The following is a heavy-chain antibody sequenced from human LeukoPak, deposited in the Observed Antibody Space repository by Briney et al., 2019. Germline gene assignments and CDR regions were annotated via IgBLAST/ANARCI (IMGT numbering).Heavy chain of an antibody. J-gene: IGHJ4*02. V-gene: IGHV3-74*01. CDR2: INSDGGST. D-gene: IGHD5-24*01. CDR3: ARRIQGMAPYYFDY. CDR1: GFTFSSYW. Sequence: GGSLRLSCTASGFTFSSYWMHWGRQAPGKGLVWVSRINSDGGSTSYADSVKGRFTISRDNAKNTLYLQMNSLRAEDTAVYYCARRIQGMAPYYFDYWGQGTLVTVSS.